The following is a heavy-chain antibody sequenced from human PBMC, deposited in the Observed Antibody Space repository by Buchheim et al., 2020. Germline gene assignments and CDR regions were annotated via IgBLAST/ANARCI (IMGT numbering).Heavy chain of an antibody. D-gene: IGHD2-2*03. CDR2: IYYSGST. V-gene: IGHV4-39*01. CDR1: GGSISSSSYY. Sequence: QLQLQESGPGLVKPSETLSLTCTVSGGSISSSSYYWGWIRQPPGKGLEWIGSIYYSGSTYYNPSLKSRVTISVDTSKNQFSLKLSSVTAADTAVYYCARHGYCSSTSCYSGWGTGDFDYWGQGTL. J-gene: IGHJ4*02. CDR3: ARHGYCSSTSCYSGWGTGDFDY.